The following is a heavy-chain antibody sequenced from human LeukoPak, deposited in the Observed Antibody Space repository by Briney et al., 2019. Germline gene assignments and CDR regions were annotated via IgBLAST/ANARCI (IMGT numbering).Heavy chain of an antibody. CDR1: GGSVSSSRYF. CDR3: AREYPGRGNWFDP. D-gene: IGHD2-2*01. V-gene: IGHV4-61*01. J-gene: IGHJ5*02. Sequence: SETLSLTWTVSGGSVSSSRYFWSWIRQPPGKGLEWIGYIYYSGSTNSNPSLKSRVTISVDTSKNQFSLKVSSVTAADTAVYYCAREYPGRGNWFDPWGQGTLVTVSS. CDR2: IYYSGST.